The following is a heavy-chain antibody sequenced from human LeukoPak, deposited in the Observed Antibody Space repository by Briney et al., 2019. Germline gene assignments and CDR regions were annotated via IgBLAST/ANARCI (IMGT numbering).Heavy chain of an antibody. CDR1: GGSVSSYY. Sequence: SETLSLTCIVSGGSVSSYYWSWIRQPAGKGLEWIGRIYTSGSTSYNPSLKSRVTMSVDTSKNQISLKLSSVTAADTAVYYCARESSGWYHDYWGQGTLVTVSS. V-gene: IGHV4-4*07. CDR2: IYTSGST. J-gene: IGHJ4*02. CDR3: ARESSGWYHDY. D-gene: IGHD6-19*01.